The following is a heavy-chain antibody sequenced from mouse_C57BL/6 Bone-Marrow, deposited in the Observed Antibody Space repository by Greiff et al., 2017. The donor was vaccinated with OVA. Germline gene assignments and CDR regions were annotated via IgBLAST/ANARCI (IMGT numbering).Heavy chain of an antibody. Sequence: EVQVVESGGGLVQPKGSLKLSCAASGFSFNTYAMNWVRQAPGKGLEWVARIRSESNNYATYYADSVKDRFTISRDDSESMLYLQMNNLKTEDAAMYYCGGQGYYDSSRLFAYWGQGTLVTVSA. D-gene: IGHD1-1*01. CDR2: IRSESNNYAT. CDR1: GFSFNTYA. CDR3: GGQGYYDSSRLFAY. V-gene: IGHV10-1*01. J-gene: IGHJ3*01.